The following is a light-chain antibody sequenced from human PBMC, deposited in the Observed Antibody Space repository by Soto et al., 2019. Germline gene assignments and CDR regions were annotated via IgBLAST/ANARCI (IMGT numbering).Light chain of an antibody. J-gene: IGKJ1*01. CDR3: QHFGDSVWT. CDR2: AVS. CDR1: QSVSSSS. V-gene: IGKV3-20*01. Sequence: IVLTHSPGTLSLSPGQRATLSFRASQSVSSSSVAWYRQRPGQAPRLLIYAVSSRAIDTPDRFSGSGSGTDFTLTISRLESEDFAVYYCQHFGDSVWTFGQGTKVDI.